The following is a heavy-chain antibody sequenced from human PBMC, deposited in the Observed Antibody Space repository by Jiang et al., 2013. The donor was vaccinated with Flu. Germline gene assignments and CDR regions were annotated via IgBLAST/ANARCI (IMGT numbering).Heavy chain of an antibody. CDR3: ARGLPVATTLYYFDY. J-gene: IGHJ4*02. D-gene: IGHD5-12*01. Sequence: LEWIGHIYYSRERPTXNPSLKSRVTISEDTSKNQISLKLSSVTAADTAVYYCARGLPVATTLYYFDYWGQGILVTVSS. V-gene: IGHV4-59*09. CDR2: IYYSRER.